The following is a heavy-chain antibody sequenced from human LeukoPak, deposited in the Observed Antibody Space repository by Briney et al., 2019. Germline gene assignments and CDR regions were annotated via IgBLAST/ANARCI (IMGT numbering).Heavy chain of an antibody. D-gene: IGHD5-24*01. CDR1: GFTFSSYG. J-gene: IGHJ4*02. CDR3: AKDDAWLQFGD. CDR2: ISGSGGST. Sequence: GGSLRLSCAASGFTFSSYGMSWVRQAPGKGLEWVSAISGSGGSTYHADSVKGRFTISRDNSKNTLYLQMNSLRAEDTAVYYCAKDDAWLQFGDWGRGTLVIVSS. V-gene: IGHV3-23*01.